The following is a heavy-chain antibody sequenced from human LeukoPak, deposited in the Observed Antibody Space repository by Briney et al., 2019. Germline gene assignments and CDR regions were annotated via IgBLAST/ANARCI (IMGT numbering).Heavy chain of an antibody. D-gene: IGHD2-21*01. CDR3: ARDLSAAYDF. Sequence: RSGGSLRLSCAASGFTFDDYAMHWVRQAPGKGLEWVARLVYDERNDYANSVKGRFTISRDNSKNTLYLQMDNLRVDDTAVYYCARDLSAAYDFWGQGILVTVSS. V-gene: IGHV3-33*08. CDR2: LVYDERND. J-gene: IGHJ4*02. CDR1: GFTFDDYA.